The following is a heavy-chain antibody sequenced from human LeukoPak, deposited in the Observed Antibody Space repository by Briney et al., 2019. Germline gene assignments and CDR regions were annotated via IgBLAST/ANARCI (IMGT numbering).Heavy chain of an antibody. CDR1: GGSISSGDYY. D-gene: IGHD5-12*01. CDR2: IYYSGST. CDR3: ARASLRRRSADV. J-gene: IGHJ6*02. Sequence: SETLSLTCTVSGGSISSGDYYWSWSRPPRGTGLEWIGYIYYSGSTYYNPSLKSRVTISVDTSKNQFSLKLSSVTAADTAVYYCARASLRRRSADVWGQGTTVTVSS. V-gene: IGHV4-30-4*01.